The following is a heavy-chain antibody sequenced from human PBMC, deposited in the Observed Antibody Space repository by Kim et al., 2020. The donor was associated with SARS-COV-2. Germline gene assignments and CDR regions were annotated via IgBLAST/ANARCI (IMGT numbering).Heavy chain of an antibody. V-gene: IGHV1-8*01. Sequence: ASVKVSCKASGYTLNNYDITWVRQGPGQRLEWMGWMVGKSGDTGHAQKFQGRLTMTRDTSINTAYMELSRLTSEDMAVYYCVREGIPAPGVITFSSMDVW. CDR3: VREGIPAPGVITFSSMDV. D-gene: IGHD6-13*01. J-gene: IGHJ6*03. CDR2: MVGKSGDT. CDR1: GYTLNNYD.